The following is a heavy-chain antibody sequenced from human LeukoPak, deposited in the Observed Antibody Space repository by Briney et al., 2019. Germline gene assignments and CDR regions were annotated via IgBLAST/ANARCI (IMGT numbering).Heavy chain of an antibody. Sequence: GGSLRLSCAASGFTFSSYAMHWVRQAPGKGLEWVAVISYDGSNKYYADSVKGRFTISRDNSKNTLYLQMNSLRAEDTAVYYCARDMDYRPIGNYYYGYWGQGTLVTVSS. V-gene: IGHV3-30*04. CDR2: ISYDGSNK. CDR3: ARDMDYRPIGNYYYGY. J-gene: IGHJ4*02. CDR1: GFTFSSYA. D-gene: IGHD1-7*01.